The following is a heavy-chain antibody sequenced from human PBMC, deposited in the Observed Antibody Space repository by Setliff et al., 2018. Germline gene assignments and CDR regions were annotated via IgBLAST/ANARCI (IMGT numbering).Heavy chain of an antibody. CDR3: ARDGNNWNDLDY. D-gene: IGHD1-20*01. V-gene: IGHV4-39*02. J-gene: IGHJ4*01. CDR2: IYYSGSA. CDR1: GGSISSTTDY. Sequence: PSETLSLTCTVSGGSISSTTDYWGWIRHPPGKGLEWIGSIYYSGSAFYNPSLKSRVTISVDTSKNLFSLNLASVTAADTAVYSCARDGNNWNDLDYWGHGTLVTVSS.